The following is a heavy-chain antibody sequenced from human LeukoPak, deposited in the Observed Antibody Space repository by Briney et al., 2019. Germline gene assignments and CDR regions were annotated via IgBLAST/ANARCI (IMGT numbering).Heavy chain of an antibody. D-gene: IGHD5-18*01. CDR3: ARERLATASAFEY. J-gene: IGHJ4*02. CDR1: GFTFSNYW. V-gene: IGHV3-7*04. Sequence: GSLRLSCAASGFTFSNYWMSWVRQAPGKGLEWVANIKEDSSEKSYVDSVRGRFTISRDNAKNSLYLQMNSLRGDDTAVYYCARERLATASAFEYWGQGTLVTVSS. CDR2: IKEDSSEK.